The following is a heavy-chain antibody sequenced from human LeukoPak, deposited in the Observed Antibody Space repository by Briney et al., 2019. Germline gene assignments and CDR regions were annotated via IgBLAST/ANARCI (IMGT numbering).Heavy chain of an antibody. CDR1: GYTFTGYY. J-gene: IGHJ3*01. D-gene: IGHD3-22*01. CDR3: AREGSSGQLL. V-gene: IGHV1-2*02. Sequence: GASVKVSCKASGYTFTGYYMHWVRQAPGQGLEWMGWINPNSGGTNYAQKFQGRVTMTRDTSTSTVYMELSSLRSEDTAVYYCAREGSSGQLLWGQGSMVTVSS. CDR2: INPNSGGT.